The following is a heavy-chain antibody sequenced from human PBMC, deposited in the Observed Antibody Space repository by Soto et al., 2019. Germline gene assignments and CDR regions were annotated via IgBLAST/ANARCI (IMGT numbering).Heavy chain of an antibody. Sequence: TLSVTWSISGGSIIRSSYYWGWIRQPPGKGLEWIGSIYYSGSTYYNPSLKSRVTISVDTYKNQFSLKLSSVTAADTAVYYCARVHDFWSGSTPALDYWGQGTLLTVS. CDR1: GGSIIRSSYY. D-gene: IGHD3-3*01. CDR2: IYYSGST. J-gene: IGHJ4*02. V-gene: IGHV4-39*01. CDR3: ARVHDFWSGSTPALDY.